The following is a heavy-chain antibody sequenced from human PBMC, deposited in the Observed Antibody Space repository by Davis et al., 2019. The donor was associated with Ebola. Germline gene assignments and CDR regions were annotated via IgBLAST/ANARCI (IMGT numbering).Heavy chain of an antibody. J-gene: IGHJ3*02. CDR1: GGSISSSSYY. Sequence: PSETLSLTCTVSGGSISSSSYYWGWIRQPPGKGLEWIGSIYHSGSTYYNPSLKSRVTISVDTSKNQFSLKLSSVTAADTAVYYCARDAIAVAGHDAFDIWGQGTMVTVSS. CDR3: ARDAIAVAGHDAFDI. V-gene: IGHV4-39*07. CDR2: IYHSGST. D-gene: IGHD6-19*01.